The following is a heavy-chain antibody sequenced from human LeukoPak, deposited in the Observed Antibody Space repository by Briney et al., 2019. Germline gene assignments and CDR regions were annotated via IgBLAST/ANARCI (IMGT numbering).Heavy chain of an antibody. D-gene: IGHD1-20*01. CDR2: IIPIFGTA. V-gene: IGHV1-69*05. CDR3: ARGKQGITGTTSPFDY. Sequence: SLKVSCKASGGTFSRYAISWVRQAPGQGLEWMGGIIPIFGTANYAQKFQGRVTITTDESTSTAYMELSSLRSEDTAVYYCARGKQGITGTTSPFDYWGQGTLVTVSS. J-gene: IGHJ4*02. CDR1: GGTFSRYA.